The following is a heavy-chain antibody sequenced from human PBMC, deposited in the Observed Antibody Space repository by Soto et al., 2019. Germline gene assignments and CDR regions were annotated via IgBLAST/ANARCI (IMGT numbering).Heavy chain of an antibody. CDR3: ARDISPRGASDI. J-gene: IGHJ3*02. CDR2: ISYDGSNK. Sequence: QVQLVESGGGVVQPGRSLRLSCAASGFTFSSYAMHWVRQAPGKGLEWVAVISYDGSNKYYADSVKGRFTISRDNSKNTLYLQMNSLRAEDTAVYYCARDISPRGASDIWGQGTMVTVSS. D-gene: IGHD3-3*02. CDR1: GFTFSSYA. V-gene: IGHV3-30-3*01.